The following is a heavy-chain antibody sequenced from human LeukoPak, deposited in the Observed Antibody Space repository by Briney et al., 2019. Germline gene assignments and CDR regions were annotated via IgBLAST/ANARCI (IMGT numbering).Heavy chain of an antibody. CDR2: VYSDGVT. V-gene: IGHV3-66*02. J-gene: IGHJ5*02. CDR1: GFTVSSYG. Sequence: GGSLRLSCAASGFTVSSYGMSWVRQAPGKGPEWVSLVYSDGVTHYADSVQGRFTISRDNSKNTLYLQMNNLRVEDTAIYHCVRDRAEGRAWVEFDPWGRGILVTVSS. CDR3: VRDRAEGRAWVEFDP.